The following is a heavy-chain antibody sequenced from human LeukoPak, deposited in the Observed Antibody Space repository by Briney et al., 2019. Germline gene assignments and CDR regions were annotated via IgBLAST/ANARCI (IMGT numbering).Heavy chain of an antibody. J-gene: IGHJ6*03. D-gene: IGHD3-22*01. V-gene: IGHV4-39*07. Sequence: SQTLSLTCTVSGDSISSGNYYWSWIRQPPGKGLEWIGEINHSGSTNYNPSLKSRVTISVDTSKNQFSLKLSSVTAADTAVYYCARLRPYYDSSGLNYYYYYYMDVWGKGTTVTISS. CDR2: INHSGST. CDR1: GDSISSGNYY. CDR3: ARLRPYYDSSGLNYYYYYYMDV.